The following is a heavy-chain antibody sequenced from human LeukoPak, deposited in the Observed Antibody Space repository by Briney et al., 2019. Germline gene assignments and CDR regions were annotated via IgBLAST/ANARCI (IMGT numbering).Heavy chain of an antibody. CDR2: INHSGST. CDR1: GGSFSGYY. V-gene: IGHV4-34*01. D-gene: IGHD5-18*01. Sequence: SETLSLTCAVYGGSFSGYYWSWIRQPPVKGLEWIGEINHSGSTNYNPSLKSRVTISVDTSKNQFSLKLSSVTAADTAVYYCAAYSYGDLYYFDYWGQGTLVTVSS. J-gene: IGHJ4*02. CDR3: AAYSYGDLYYFDY.